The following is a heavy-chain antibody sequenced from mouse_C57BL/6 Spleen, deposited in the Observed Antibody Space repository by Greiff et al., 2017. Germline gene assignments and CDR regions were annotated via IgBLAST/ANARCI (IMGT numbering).Heavy chain of an antibody. CDR2: IHPNSGST. V-gene: IGHV1-64*01. CDR1: GYTFTSYW. Sequence: QVQLQQSGAELVKPGASVKLSCTASGYTFTSYWMPWVKQRPGQGLEWIGMIHPNSGSTNYNETFKSKATLTVDKSSSTACMQLSRLTSEDSAVYYCASGLLRGYWGQGTTLTVSS. J-gene: IGHJ2*01. D-gene: IGHD1-1*01. CDR3: ASGLLRGY.